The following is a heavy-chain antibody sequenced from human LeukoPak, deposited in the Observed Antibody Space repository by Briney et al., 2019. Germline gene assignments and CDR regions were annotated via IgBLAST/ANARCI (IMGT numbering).Heavy chain of an antibody. J-gene: IGHJ4*02. D-gene: IGHD1-1*01. CDR1: GYAISSGYF. CDR2: IYHSGST. CDR3: VRVTTGTVDY. V-gene: IGHV4-38-2*02. Sequence: SETLSLTCSVSGYAISSGYFWGWIRQPPGKGLEWIGTIYHSGSTYYNPSLKSRVTILVDTSKNQFSLKLTSMTAADTAVYYCVRVTTGTVDYWGQGILVIVSS.